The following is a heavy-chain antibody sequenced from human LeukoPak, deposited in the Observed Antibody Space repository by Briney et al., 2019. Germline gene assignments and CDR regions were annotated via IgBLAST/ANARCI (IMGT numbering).Heavy chain of an antibody. CDR3: ARLRRNSDRSDFFYYYDH. CDR1: GFTFSDYS. D-gene: IGHD3-22*01. J-gene: IGHJ4*02. Sequence: PGGSLRLSCAASGFTFSDYSMNWVRQAPGKGLEWVASVNTVSSYIYYADSMRGRFTISRDNAENSLFLQMNSLRAEDTAVYYCARLRRNSDRSDFFYYYDHWGQGTLVTVSS. V-gene: IGHV3-21*01. CDR2: VNTVSSYI.